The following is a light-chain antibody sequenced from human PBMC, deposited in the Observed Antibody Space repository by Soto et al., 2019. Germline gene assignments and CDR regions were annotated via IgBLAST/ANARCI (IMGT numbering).Light chain of an antibody. CDR1: QSINNNY. CDR3: HQYGSSPPYT. V-gene: IGKV3-20*01. CDR2: GSS. Sequence: EVVLTQSPGTLSLSPGERATLSCRGSQSINNNYLAWYQQRPGQAPRLLIYGSSDTATGTPDTCSASESGTDFNLNLSRREPEDFALYYCHQYGSSPPYTLGQGTKLEI. J-gene: IGKJ2*01.